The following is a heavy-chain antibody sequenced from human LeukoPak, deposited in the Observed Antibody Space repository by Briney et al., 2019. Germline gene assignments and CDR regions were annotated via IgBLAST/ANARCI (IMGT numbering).Heavy chain of an antibody. Sequence: GGSLRLSCAASGFSFSSYWMNWVRQAPGKGLVWVSRISSDGSSTNYADSVKGRFTISRDNSGSTLYLQMNSLRVDDTAVYYCAKGHVDSGGYYYFEYWGQGTLVTVSS. V-gene: IGHV3-74*01. D-gene: IGHD3-22*01. CDR3: AKGHVDSGGYYYFEY. CDR2: ISSDGSST. J-gene: IGHJ4*02. CDR1: GFSFSSYW.